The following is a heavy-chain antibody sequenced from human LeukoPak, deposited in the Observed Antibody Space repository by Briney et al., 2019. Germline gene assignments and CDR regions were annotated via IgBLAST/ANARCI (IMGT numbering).Heavy chain of an antibody. V-gene: IGHV1-2*02. Sequence: GASVKVSCKASGYTFTGYYMHWVRQAPGQGLEWMGWINPNSGGTNYAQKFQGRVTMTRDKSINTAYMELSRLRSNDTAVDYCARGLAISYQLLYEMTAPFDYWGQGTLVTVSS. CDR1: GYTFTGYY. CDR2: INPNSGGT. CDR3: ARGLAISYQLLYEMTAPFDY. J-gene: IGHJ4*02. D-gene: IGHD2-2*02.